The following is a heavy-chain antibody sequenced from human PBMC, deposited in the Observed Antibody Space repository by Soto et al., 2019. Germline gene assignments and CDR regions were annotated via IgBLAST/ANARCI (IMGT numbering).Heavy chain of an antibody. V-gene: IGHV3-30-3*01. J-gene: IGHJ4*02. Sequence: GGSLRLSCAASGFTFNSYAMHWVRQAPGKGLEWVAVISYDGSNKYYADSVKGRFTISRDNSKNTQYLQMNSLRAEDTAVYYGARVRVTNYYDSSGYPPFDYWGQGTLVTVSS. CDR3: ARVRVTNYYDSSGYPPFDY. D-gene: IGHD3-22*01. CDR1: GFTFNSYA. CDR2: ISYDGSNK.